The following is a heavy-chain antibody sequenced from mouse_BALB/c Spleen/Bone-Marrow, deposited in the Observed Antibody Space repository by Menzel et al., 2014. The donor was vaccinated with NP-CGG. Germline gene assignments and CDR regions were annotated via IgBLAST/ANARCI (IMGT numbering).Heavy chain of an antibody. CDR3: ARRDYGIRENYYAMDY. D-gene: IGHD1-2*01. CDR1: GYTFTSYW. Sequence: QVQLKQSGAELARPGASVKLSCKASGYTFTSYWMQWVKQRPGQGLEWIGAIYPGDGDTRYTQKFKGKATLTADKSSSTACMRLSSLASEDSAVYYCARRDYGIRENYYAMDYWGQGTSVTVSS. CDR2: IYPGDGDT. V-gene: IGHV1-87*01. J-gene: IGHJ4*01.